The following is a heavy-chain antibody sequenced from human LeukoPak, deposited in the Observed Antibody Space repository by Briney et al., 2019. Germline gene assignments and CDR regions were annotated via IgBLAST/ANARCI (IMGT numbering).Heavy chain of an antibody. Sequence: GGSLRLSCAASGFTFSSYAMNWVRQAPGKGLEWVSSISSSSSYIYYADSVKGRFTISRDNAKNSLYLQMNSLRAGDTAVYYCARHPWADFDYWGQGTLVTVSS. CDR3: ARHPWADFDY. D-gene: IGHD7-27*01. J-gene: IGHJ4*02. CDR1: GFTFSSYA. CDR2: ISSSSSYI. V-gene: IGHV3-21*01.